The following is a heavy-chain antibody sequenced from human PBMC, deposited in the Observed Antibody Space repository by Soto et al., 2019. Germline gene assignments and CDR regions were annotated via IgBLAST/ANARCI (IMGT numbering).Heavy chain of an antibody. D-gene: IGHD6-13*01. V-gene: IGHV3-23*01. CDR3: ARVAPEYSSTPRRFDF. Sequence: ETLSLTCAVSGGSISSSNWWSWVRQAPGKGLEWVSSISGSGGSIYYAHSVKGRFTISRDKTKNTLDLQMNSLRAEDTAVYHCARVAPEYSSTPRRFDFWGQGTLVTVSS. J-gene: IGHJ4*02. CDR2: ISGSGGSI. CDR1: GGSISSSN.